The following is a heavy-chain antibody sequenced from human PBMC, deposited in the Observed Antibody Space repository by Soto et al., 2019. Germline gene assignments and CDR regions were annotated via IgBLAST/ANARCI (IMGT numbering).Heavy chain of an antibody. CDR3: ATGYSSSWKYAFDI. J-gene: IGHJ3*02. CDR2: ISSSSSYI. D-gene: IGHD6-13*01. V-gene: IGHV3-21*01. Sequence: GGSLRLSCAASGFTFSSYSMNWVRQAPGKGLEWVSSISSSSSYIYYADSVKGRFTISRDNAKNSLYLQMNSLRAEDTAVYYCATGYSSSWKYAFDIWGQGTMVTVSS. CDR1: GFTFSSYS.